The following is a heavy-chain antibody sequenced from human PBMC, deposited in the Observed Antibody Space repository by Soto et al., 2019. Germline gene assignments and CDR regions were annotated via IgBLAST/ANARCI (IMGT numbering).Heavy chain of an antibody. D-gene: IGHD2-8*02. V-gene: IGHV5-10-1*01. J-gene: IGHJ4*02. CDR2: IDPSDSQT. Sequence: PGESLKISCKGSGYSFAGYWITWVRQKPGKGLEWMGRIDPSDSQTYYSPSFRGHVPISVTKPITTVFLQWSSLRASDTAMYYSAAPFQEPGGSPTFQNYFDSRGQVTPVAVSS. CDR1: GYSFAGYW. CDR3: AAPFQEPGGSPTFQNYFDS.